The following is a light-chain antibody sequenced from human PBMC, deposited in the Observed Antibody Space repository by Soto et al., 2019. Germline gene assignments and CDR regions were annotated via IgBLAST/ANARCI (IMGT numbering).Light chain of an antibody. J-gene: IGKJ1*01. Sequence: DIEMTQSPSTLSASVGDRVTITCRASQSVSNWLAWYQQKPGKAPKLLIYDASSLESGVPSRFSGSGSGTEFTLTISSLQPEDFATYYCLQDYNYPRTFGQGTKVDIK. CDR1: QSVSNW. CDR2: DAS. CDR3: LQDYNYPRT. V-gene: IGKV1-5*01.